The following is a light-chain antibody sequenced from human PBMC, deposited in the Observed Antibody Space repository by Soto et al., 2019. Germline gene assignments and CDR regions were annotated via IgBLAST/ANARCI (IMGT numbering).Light chain of an antibody. Sequence: QSVLTQPRSVSGSPGQSVTISCTGTSSDGGGYNYVSWYQQHPGKAPKLKIYDVSKRPSGVPDRFSGSKSGNTASLTVSGLQAEDEADYYCCSYAGSFVFGTGTKLTVL. CDR3: CSYAGSFV. V-gene: IGLV2-11*01. CDR1: SSDGGGYNY. CDR2: DVS. J-gene: IGLJ1*01.